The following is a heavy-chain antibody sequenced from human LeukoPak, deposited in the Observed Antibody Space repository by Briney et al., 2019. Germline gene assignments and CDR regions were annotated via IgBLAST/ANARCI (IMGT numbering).Heavy chain of an antibody. J-gene: IGHJ4*02. CDR3: AKDDGSGSFFLDY. CDR2: ISGSGRST. V-gene: IGHV3-23*01. CDR1: GFTFSSYA. D-gene: IGHD3-10*01. Sequence: GGSLRLSCAASGFTFSSYAMSWVRQAPGKGLEWVSGISGSGRSTNYADSVKGRFTISRDNSKNTLYLQMNSLRAEDTAVYYCAKDDGSGSFFLDYWGQGTLVTVSS.